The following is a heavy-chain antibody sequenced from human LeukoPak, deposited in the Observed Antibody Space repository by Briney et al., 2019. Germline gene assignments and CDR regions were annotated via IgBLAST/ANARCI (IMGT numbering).Heavy chain of an antibody. V-gene: IGHV3-48*04. CDR2: ISSSGKTK. Sequence: PGGSLRLSCAASGFTFSTCDMNWVRQTPGKGLEWVSYISSSGKTKYYADSVKGRFTISRDNAKNSLYLQMNSLRAEDTAVYYCARVRGKSPYYFDYWGQGTLVTVSS. CDR3: ARVRGKSPYYFDY. D-gene: IGHD3-16*01. CDR1: GFTFSTCD. J-gene: IGHJ4*02.